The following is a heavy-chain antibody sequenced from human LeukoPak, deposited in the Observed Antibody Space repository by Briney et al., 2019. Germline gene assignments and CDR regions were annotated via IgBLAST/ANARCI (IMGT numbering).Heavy chain of an antibody. CDR3: AKPLLRRDGYNLGY. V-gene: IGHV3-30-3*02. CDR2: ISYDGSNK. J-gene: IGHJ4*02. D-gene: IGHD5-24*01. CDR1: GFTFSSYA. Sequence: PGGSLRLSCAASGFTFSSYAMHWVRQAPGKGLEWVAVISYDGSNKYYADSVKGRFTISRDNSKNTLYLQMNSLRAEDTAVYYCAKPLLRRDGYNLGYWGQGTLVTVSS.